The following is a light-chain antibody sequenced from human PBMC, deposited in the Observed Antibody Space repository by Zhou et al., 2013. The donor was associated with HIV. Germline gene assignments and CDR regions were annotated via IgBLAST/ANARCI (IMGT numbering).Light chain of an antibody. Sequence: EIVMTQSPATLSVSPGERATLSCRASQSVYTNLAWYQQKPGQAPRLLIYDASTKATGIPARFSGSGSGTEFTLTISSLQSEDFAVYYCLQYDNWPPWTFGQGTKVEIK. J-gene: IGKJ1*01. CDR3: LQYDNWPPWT. CDR1: QSVYTN. V-gene: IGKV3-15*01. CDR2: DAS.